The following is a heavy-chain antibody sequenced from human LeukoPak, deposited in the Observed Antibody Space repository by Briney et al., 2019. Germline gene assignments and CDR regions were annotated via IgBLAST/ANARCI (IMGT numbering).Heavy chain of an antibody. Sequence: GASVKVSCKASGGTFSSYAISWVRQAPGRGLEWMGRIIPIFGIANYAQKFQGRVTITADKSTSTAYMELSSLRSEDTAVYYCARESSGPTIDIWGQGTMVTVSS. CDR1: GGTFSSYA. V-gene: IGHV1-69*04. D-gene: IGHD3-22*01. J-gene: IGHJ3*02. CDR3: ARESSGPTIDI. CDR2: IIPIFGIA.